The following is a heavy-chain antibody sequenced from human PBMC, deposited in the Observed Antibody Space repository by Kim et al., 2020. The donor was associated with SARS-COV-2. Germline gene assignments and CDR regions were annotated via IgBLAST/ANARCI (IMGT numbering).Heavy chain of an antibody. CDR3: ARGKAVPAYSTMAWWVDP. Sequence: SETLSLTCTVSGGSISSYYWSWIRKPPGNVLEWIGYIYYSGSTNYNPSLKSRVTISVDTSKNQFSLTLSSVTAADTAVYYCARGKAVPAYSTMAWWVDPWGPGTLVTVSS. CDR1: GGSISSYY. CDR2: IYYSGST. D-gene: IGHD2-2*01. V-gene: IGHV4-59*01. J-gene: IGHJ5*02.